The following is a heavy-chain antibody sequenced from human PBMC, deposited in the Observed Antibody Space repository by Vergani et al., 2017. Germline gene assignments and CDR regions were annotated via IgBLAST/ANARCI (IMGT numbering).Heavy chain of an antibody. CDR2: ISGRSDRT. Sequence: EVQLLESGGGLVQPGGSLRLSCAGSGFTFINYDMAWVRQAPGKGLEWVSSISGRSDRTYYADSVKGRFTFSRDKSKSMLYLQMNSLRDEDTAVYYCAKVYHYDVSDYAPPYYFDYWGQGTLVTVSS. CDR3: AKVYHYDVSDYAPPYYFDY. CDR1: GFTFINYD. V-gene: IGHV3-23*01. J-gene: IGHJ4*02. D-gene: IGHD3-22*01.